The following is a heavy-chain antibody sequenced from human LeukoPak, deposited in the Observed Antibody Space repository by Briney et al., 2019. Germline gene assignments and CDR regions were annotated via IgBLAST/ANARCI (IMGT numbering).Heavy chain of an antibody. CDR3: ARSSITLYQAYFDY. J-gene: IGHJ4*02. CDR2: INSDGSRT. D-gene: IGHD3-3*01. CDR1: GFTFSSYW. V-gene: IGHV3-74*01. Sequence: GGSLRLSCAASGFTFSSYWMHWVRQAPGKGLVWVSRINSDGSRTSYADSVKGRFTISRDNAKNSLYLQMNSLRAEDTAVYYCARSSITLYQAYFDYWGQGTLVTVSS.